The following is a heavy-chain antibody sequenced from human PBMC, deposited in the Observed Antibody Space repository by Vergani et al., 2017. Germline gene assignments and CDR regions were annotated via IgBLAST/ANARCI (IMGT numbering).Heavy chain of an antibody. V-gene: IGHV3-15*04. CDR1: GFTFIMHA. Sequence: EVQLLESGGDLVQPGGSLRLSCAASGFTFIMHAMSWVRQAPGKGLEWVGRFEALADGGRITYGAPVKGRFSLSRDDSENRFYLHMNSIKVEDTGIYYCTADLYLSSGYCCDYWGPGTLVTVSS. CDR2: FEALADGGRI. CDR3: TADLYLSSGYCCDY. J-gene: IGHJ4*02. D-gene: IGHD3-22*01.